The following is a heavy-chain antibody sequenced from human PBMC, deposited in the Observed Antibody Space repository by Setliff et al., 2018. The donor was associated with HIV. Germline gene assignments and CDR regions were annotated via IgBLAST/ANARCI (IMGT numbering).Heavy chain of an antibody. Sequence: GASVKVSCKASGDTFTTYALHWVRQAPGQRLEWMGWINAGNGDTKSSQKFQGRVTITRDTSASTAYMELSSLRSDDTAVYYCARDPYWLEGYFDYWGPGTLVTVSS. CDR1: GDTFTTYA. CDR2: INAGNGDT. CDR3: ARDPYWLEGYFDY. D-gene: IGHD6-19*01. J-gene: IGHJ4*02. V-gene: IGHV1-3*01.